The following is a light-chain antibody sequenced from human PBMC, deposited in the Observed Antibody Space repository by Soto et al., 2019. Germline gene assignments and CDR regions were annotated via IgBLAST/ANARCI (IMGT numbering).Light chain of an antibody. CDR3: MQGLQTWT. CDR1: ESLLHSNGYNY. CDR2: LGS. Sequence: DLVMTQSPLSLPVTPGEPASISCRSSESLLHSNGYNYLDWYLQKPGQSPQLLIYLGSNRASGVPDRFSGSGSGTDFTPKISRVEAEDVGVYYCMQGLQTWTFGQGTKVEIK. V-gene: IGKV2-28*01. J-gene: IGKJ1*01.